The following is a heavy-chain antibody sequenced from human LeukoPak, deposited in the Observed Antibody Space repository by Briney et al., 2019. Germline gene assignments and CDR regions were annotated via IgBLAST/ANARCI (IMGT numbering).Heavy chain of an antibody. D-gene: IGHD3-16*01. CDR2: IIPIFGTA. V-gene: IGHV1-69*13. CDR1: GGTFSSYA. J-gene: IGHJ4*02. Sequence: SVKVSCKASGGTFSSYAISWVRQAPGRGLEWMGGIIPIFGTANYAQKFQGRVTITADESTSTAYMELSSLRSEDTAVYYCANSRFGPFGGGWGQGTLVTVSS. CDR3: ANSRFGPFGGG.